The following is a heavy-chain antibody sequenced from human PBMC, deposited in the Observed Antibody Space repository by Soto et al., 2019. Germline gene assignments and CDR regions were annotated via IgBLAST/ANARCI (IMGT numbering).Heavy chain of an antibody. Sequence: SQTLSVTCAISGDSVSSNSVAWNWIRQSPSRGLEWLGRTYYKSEWHHDYAVSVKSRITIHPDTSKNQFSLQLTSVTPVYSGVYYCARDTPAKDSYFDYWGQGTLVTVSS. D-gene: IGHD3-22*01. V-gene: IGHV6-1*01. CDR1: GDSVSSNSVA. J-gene: IGHJ4*02. CDR3: ARDTPAKDSYFDY. CDR2: TYYKSEWHH.